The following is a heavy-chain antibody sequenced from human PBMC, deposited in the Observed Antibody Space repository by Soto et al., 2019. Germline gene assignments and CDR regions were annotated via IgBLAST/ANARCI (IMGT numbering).Heavy chain of an antibody. CDR1: GGTFSRNV. CDR3: ARASNTSAYYIPYGLDV. CDR2: IIPLSGTA. Sequence: QVQLVQSGAEVKKPGSSVKVSCKTSGGTFSRNVISWVRQAPGQGPEWMGGIIPLSGTANYAQQFQGRVAITADESTSTAYMELNSLRSEDAAVYYCARASNTSAYYIPYGLDVWGPGTTVTVSS. J-gene: IGHJ6*02. D-gene: IGHD3-22*01. V-gene: IGHV1-69*12.